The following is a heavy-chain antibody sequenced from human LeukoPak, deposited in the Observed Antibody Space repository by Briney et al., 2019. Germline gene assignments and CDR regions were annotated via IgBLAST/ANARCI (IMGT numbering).Heavy chain of an antibody. J-gene: IGHJ4*02. D-gene: IGHD3-22*01. V-gene: IGHV1-69*13. Sequence: GASVKVSCKASGYRFSNYGITWVRQAPGQGLEWTGGIIPIFGTPNYAQKFQGRVTITADESTSTAYMELSSLRSEDTAVYYCARGGSSGSSGLDYWGQGTQVTVSS. CDR1: GYRFSNYG. CDR3: ARGGSSGSSGLDY. CDR2: IIPIFGTP.